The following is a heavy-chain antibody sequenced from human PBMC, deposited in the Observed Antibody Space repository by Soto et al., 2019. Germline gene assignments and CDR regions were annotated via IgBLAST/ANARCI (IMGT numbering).Heavy chain of an antibody. Sequence: SETLSLTCTVSGGSIGSYYWSWIRQPPGKGLEWIGYIYYSGSTNYNPSLKSRVTISVDTSKNQFSLKLSSVTAADTAVYYCAAGTYYDFWSGYPDAFDIWGQGTMVTVSS. V-gene: IGHV4-59*01. J-gene: IGHJ3*02. CDR2: IYYSGST. D-gene: IGHD3-3*01. CDR3: AAGTYYDFWSGYPDAFDI. CDR1: GGSIGSYY.